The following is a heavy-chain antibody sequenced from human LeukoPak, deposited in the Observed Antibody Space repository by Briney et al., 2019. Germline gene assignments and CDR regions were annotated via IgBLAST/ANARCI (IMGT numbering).Heavy chain of an antibody. V-gene: IGHV1-69*06. CDR1: GGTFSSYA. Sequence: SVKVSCKASGGTFSSYAISWVRQAPGQGLEWMGKILPIFGTANYAQKFQGRVTITADKSTSTGYMELSSLRSEDTAVYYCARAPLGYFDYWGQGTLVTVSS. J-gene: IGHJ4*02. CDR3: ARAPLGYFDY. D-gene: IGHD7-27*01. CDR2: ILPIFGTA.